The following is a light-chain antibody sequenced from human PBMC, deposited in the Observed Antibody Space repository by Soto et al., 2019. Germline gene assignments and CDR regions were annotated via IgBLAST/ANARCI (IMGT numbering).Light chain of an antibody. CDR1: QSVSKY. CDR3: QLYGGSPQT. Sequence: EIVLTQSPGTLALSPGEGATLSCRASQSVSKYLAWYQQKPGQAPRLLIYGASSRATGIPDSFSGSGSGTDFTLTISRLEPEDFAVYYCQLYGGSPQTFGQGTKVEIK. V-gene: IGKV3-20*01. CDR2: GAS. J-gene: IGKJ1*01.